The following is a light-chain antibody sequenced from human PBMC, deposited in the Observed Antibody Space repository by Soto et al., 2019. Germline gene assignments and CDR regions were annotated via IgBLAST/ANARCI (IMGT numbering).Light chain of an antibody. V-gene: IGKV1-33*01. CDR2: DAS. CDR1: QVISNY. Sequence: DIQMTQSPSSLSASVGDRVTITCRASQVISNYLNWYQQKPGKAPKLLIYDASNLETGVPSRFSGSGSGTDFTFTISSLQPEDIATYYCQQYDNLPITFGQGTRMEIK. CDR3: QQYDNLPIT. J-gene: IGKJ5*01.